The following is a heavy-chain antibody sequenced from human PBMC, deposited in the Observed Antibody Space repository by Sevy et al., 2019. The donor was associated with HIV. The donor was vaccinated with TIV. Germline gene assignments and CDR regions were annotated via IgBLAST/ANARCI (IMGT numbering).Heavy chain of an antibody. J-gene: IGHJ4*02. CDR3: ARDQYYDSSGSPYFDY. V-gene: IGHV3-30-3*01. Sequence: GGSLRLSCAASGFTFSSYAMHWVRQAPGKGLEWVAVISYDGSNKYYADSVKGRFTISRDNSKNMLYLQMNSLRAEDTAVYYCARDQYYDSSGSPYFDYWGQGTLVTVSS. CDR1: GFTFSSYA. D-gene: IGHD3-22*01. CDR2: ISYDGSNK.